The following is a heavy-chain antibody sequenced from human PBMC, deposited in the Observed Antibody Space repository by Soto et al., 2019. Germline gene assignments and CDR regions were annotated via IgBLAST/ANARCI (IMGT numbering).Heavy chain of an antibody. CDR3: ARFCSGGSCYRWVDY. J-gene: IGHJ4*02. CDR2: ISSSGSTI. V-gene: IGHV3-48*03. D-gene: IGHD2-15*01. CDR1: GFTFSSYE. Sequence: GGSLRLSCAASGFTFSSYEMNWVRQAPGKGLEWVSYISSSGSTIYYADSVKGRFTISRDNAKNSLYLQMNSLRAEDTAVYYCARFCSGGSCYRWVDYWGQGTLVTVSS.